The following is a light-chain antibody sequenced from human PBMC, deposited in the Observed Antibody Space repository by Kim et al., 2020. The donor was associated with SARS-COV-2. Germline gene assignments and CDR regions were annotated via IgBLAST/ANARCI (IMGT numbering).Light chain of an antibody. CDR2: SKN. Sequence: VDAETTVRIKGQEDGSRGYDACWYQQKPEQTPVLVIYSKNNQPAGVADRFSGSRAENTASLTISGAHAEETADYCSNSRNSSSNHVFGTGTKVTVL. CDR3: NSRNSSSNHV. V-gene: IGLV3-19*01. J-gene: IGLJ1*01. CDR1: GSRGYD.